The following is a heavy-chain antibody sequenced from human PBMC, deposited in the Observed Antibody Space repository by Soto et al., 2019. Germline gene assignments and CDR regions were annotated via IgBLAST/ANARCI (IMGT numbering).Heavy chain of an antibody. CDR3: AKDRGFGEYLFDS. CDR1: GVAFSTYG. J-gene: IGHJ4*02. V-gene: IGHV3-30*18. CDR2: LSYDGHNE. Sequence: QVQLVESGGAVVQPGTSLILSCAASGVAFSTYGVHWVRQAPGKGLEWVAILSYDGHNEYYTDSVKGRFTISRDTSRNTLYLQMDRLRADDTAMYYCAKDRGFGEYLFDSWGQGTLVTVSS. D-gene: IGHD3-10*01.